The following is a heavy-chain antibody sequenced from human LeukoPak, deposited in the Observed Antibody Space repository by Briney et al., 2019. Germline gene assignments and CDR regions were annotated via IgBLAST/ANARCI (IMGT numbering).Heavy chain of an antibody. CDR3: ARKGVRGHSSSLDY. J-gene: IGHJ4*02. D-gene: IGHD6-13*01. CDR2: ISSSGSTI. V-gene: IGHV3-11*04. Sequence: GGSLRLSCAASGFSVSSTYMSWIRQAPGKGLECVSYISSSGSTIYYADSVKGRFTISRDNAKNSLYLQMSSLRAEDTAVYYCARKGVRGHSSSLDYWGQGTLVTVSS. CDR1: GFSVSSTY.